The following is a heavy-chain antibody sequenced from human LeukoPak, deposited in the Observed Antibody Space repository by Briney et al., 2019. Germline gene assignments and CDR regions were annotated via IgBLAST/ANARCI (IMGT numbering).Heavy chain of an antibody. CDR2: ISSSSRSI. D-gene: IGHD1-1*01. Sequence: GGSLRLSCAASGFTLSSYSMNWVRQAPGKGLEWVSSISSSSRSIYYSDSVKGRFTISRDNAKNSLYLQVNSLRAEDTAVYYCARVIRYNWNDGGFDPWGQGTLVTVSS. J-gene: IGHJ5*02. V-gene: IGHV3-48*01. CDR1: GFTLSSYS. CDR3: ARVIRYNWNDGGFDP.